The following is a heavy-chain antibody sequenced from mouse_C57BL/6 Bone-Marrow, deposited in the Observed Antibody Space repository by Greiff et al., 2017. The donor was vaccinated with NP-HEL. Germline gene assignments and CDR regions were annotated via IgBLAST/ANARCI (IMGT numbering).Heavy chain of an antibody. CDR1: GYTFTSYW. D-gene: IGHD1-1*01. CDR2: IDPSDSYS. Sequence: VQLQQPGAELVRPGTSVKLSCTASGYTFTSYWMHWVKQRPGQGLEWIGVIDPSDSYSNYNYKFKGKATLTVDTSSSTAYMKLSGLTSEDSAVYYCARLLSWFAYWGQGTPVTVSA. CDR3: ARLLSWFAY. J-gene: IGHJ3*01. V-gene: IGHV1-59*01.